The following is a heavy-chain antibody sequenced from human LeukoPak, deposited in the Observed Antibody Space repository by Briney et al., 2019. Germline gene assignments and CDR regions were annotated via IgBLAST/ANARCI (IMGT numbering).Heavy chain of an antibody. Sequence: GGSLRLSCAASGFTFSSYSMNWVRQAPGKGLEWVSSISSSSSYIYYADSVKGRFTIPRDNAKNSLYLQMNSLRAEDTAVYYCARDQADNYYDSSGYYYGFDYWGQGTLVTVSS. J-gene: IGHJ4*02. CDR1: GFTFSSYS. CDR2: ISSSSSYI. D-gene: IGHD3-22*01. V-gene: IGHV3-21*01. CDR3: ARDQADNYYDSSGYYYGFDY.